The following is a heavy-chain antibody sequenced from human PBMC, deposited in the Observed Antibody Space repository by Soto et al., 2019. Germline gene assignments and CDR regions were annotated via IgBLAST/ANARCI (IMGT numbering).Heavy chain of an antibody. J-gene: IGHJ5*02. Sequence: GGSLRLSCAASGFTFSSYWMSWVRQAPGKGLEGVANIKQDGSEKYYVDSVKGRFTISRDNAENSLYLQMNSLRAEDTAVYYCANSWSGYYRGWGWFDPWGQGTLVTVSS. V-gene: IGHV3-7*01. D-gene: IGHD3-3*01. CDR1: GFTFSSYW. CDR2: IKQDGSEK. CDR3: ANSWSGYYRGWGWFDP.